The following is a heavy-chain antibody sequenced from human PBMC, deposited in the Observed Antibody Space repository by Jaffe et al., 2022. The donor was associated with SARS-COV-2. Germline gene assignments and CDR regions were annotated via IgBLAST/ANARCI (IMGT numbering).Heavy chain of an antibody. CDR1: GYTFTSYD. Sequence: QVQLVQSGAEVKKPGASVKVSCKASGYTFTSYDINWVRQATGQGLEWMGWMNPNSGNTGYAQKFQGRVTMTRNTSISTAYMELSSLRSEDTAVYYCARGLGFLEWLPPPNYYYGMDVWGQGTTVTVSS. CDR3: ARGLGFLEWLPPPNYYYGMDV. J-gene: IGHJ6*02. D-gene: IGHD3-3*02. V-gene: IGHV1-8*01. CDR2: MNPNSGNT.